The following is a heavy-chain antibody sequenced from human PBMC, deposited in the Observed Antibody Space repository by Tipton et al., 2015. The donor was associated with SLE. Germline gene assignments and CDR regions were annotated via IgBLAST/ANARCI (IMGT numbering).Heavy chain of an antibody. CDR3: ARDLYSSSPRGSFDC. Sequence: SLRLSCAASGFTFSNYWMHWVRQAPGKGLVWVSRINGDGSITSYADSVKGRFTISIDNAKNTLYLQMNSLRAEATAVYYCARDLYSSSPRGSFDCWGQGILVTVSS. CDR1: GFTFSNYW. V-gene: IGHV3-74*01. J-gene: IGHJ4*02. CDR2: INGDGSIT. D-gene: IGHD6-13*01.